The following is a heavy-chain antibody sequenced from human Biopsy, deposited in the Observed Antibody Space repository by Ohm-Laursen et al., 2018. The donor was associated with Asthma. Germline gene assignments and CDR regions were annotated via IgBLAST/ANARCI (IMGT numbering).Heavy chain of an antibody. CDR3: VRGSSSWHHGPFHYYYGLDV. Sequence: SDTLSLTCSLSSGSGGYMRSGNYYWGWIRQPPGKGLEWIGSIYYSGTTYYNPSPEGRVTVSADTSKNQFSLKLTSVTAADTAVYYCVRGSSSWHHGPFHYYYGLDVWGQGTTATVSS. CDR1: SGSGGYMRSGNYY. CDR2: IYYSGTT. D-gene: IGHD6-13*01. V-gene: IGHV4-39*01. J-gene: IGHJ6*02.